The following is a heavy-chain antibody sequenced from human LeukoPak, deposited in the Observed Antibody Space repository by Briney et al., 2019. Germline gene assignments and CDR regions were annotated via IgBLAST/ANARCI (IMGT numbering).Heavy chain of an antibody. Sequence: GGSLRLSCAASGFTFSSYGMHWVRQAPGKGLEWVGTISHDGSFEFYADSVKGRFTISRDSSRSTLYLQMNSLRAEDTAVYYCARPQGSGSYYFDYWGQGTLVTVSS. J-gene: IGHJ4*02. CDR1: GFTFSSYG. V-gene: IGHV3-30*03. CDR2: ISHDGSFE. D-gene: IGHD3-10*01. CDR3: ARPQGSGSYYFDY.